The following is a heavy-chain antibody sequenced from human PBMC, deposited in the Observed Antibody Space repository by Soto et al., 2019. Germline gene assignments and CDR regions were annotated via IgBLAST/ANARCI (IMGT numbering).Heavy chain of an antibody. D-gene: IGHD4-4*01. CDR2: IYYSGST. CDR3: ARLPVDAFDI. CDR1: GGSISSISYC. J-gene: IGHJ3*02. V-gene: IGHV4-61*05. Sequence: SETLSLTCTVSGGSISSISYCWAWLRQPPGKGLEWIGYIYYSGSTNYHPSLKSRVTISVDTSKNQFSLTLTSVTAADTAVYYCARLPVDAFDIWGQGTMVTVSS.